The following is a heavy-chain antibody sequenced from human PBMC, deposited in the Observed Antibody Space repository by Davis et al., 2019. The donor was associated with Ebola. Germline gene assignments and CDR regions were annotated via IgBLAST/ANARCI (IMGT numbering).Heavy chain of an antibody. J-gene: IGHJ6*02. Sequence: GESLKISCAGSGFTFSSNGIHWVRQAAGKGLEWVAFVSNDESQKYYVDSVKGRFTISRDNAKNSLFLQMNSLRAEDTAFYYCASGDGRGSSYDMDVWGQGTTVTVSS. CDR3: ASGDGRGSSYDMDV. D-gene: IGHD6-6*01. V-gene: IGHV3-30*03. CDR2: VSNDESQK. CDR1: GFTFSSNG.